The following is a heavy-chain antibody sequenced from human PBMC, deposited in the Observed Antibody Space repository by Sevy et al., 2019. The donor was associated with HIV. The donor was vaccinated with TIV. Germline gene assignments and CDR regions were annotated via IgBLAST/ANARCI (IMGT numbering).Heavy chain of an antibody. D-gene: IGHD1-26*01. V-gene: IGHV6-1*01. CDR1: GDSVSSNSAA. CDR3: ASGPGGVYSVSDYTFDY. Sequence: SQTLSLTCAISGDSVSSNSAAWNWIRQSPSRGLEWLGRTYYRSKWYNDYAVSVKSRITINPDTSKNQFSRQLNSVTPEDTAVYYCASGPGGVYSVSDYTFDYWGQGTLVTVSS. CDR2: TYYRSKWYN. J-gene: IGHJ4*02.